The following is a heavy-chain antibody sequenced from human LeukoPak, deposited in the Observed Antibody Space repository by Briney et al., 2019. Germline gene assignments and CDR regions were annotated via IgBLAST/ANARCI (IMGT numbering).Heavy chain of an antibody. CDR1: GGSISRSSYC. CDR3: ERETPYGSGSYPFDY. V-gene: IGHV4-39*07. CDR2: IYYSAST. J-gene: IGHJ4*02. D-gene: IGHD3-10*01. Sequence: SETLSLTCTVSGGSISRSSYCWRWIRQPARKGLEWIESIYYSASTYYNSSLKSRVTISVDTSKNQFSLKLSSVTAADTDVYYCERETPYGSGSYPFDYWGQGILVTVSS.